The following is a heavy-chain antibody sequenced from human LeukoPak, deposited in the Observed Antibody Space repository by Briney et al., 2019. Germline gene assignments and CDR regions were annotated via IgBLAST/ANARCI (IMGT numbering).Heavy chain of an antibody. D-gene: IGHD2-21*02. CDR3: AKDRSFVVVTAIPDY. V-gene: IGHV3-30*18. Sequence: PGGSPRLSCAASGFTFSSYGMHWVRRAPGKGLEWVAVISYDGSNKYYADSVKGRFTISRDNSKNTLYLQMNSLRAEDTAVYYCAKDRSFVVVTAIPDYWGQGTLVTVSS. CDR2: ISYDGSNK. CDR1: GFTFSSYG. J-gene: IGHJ4*02.